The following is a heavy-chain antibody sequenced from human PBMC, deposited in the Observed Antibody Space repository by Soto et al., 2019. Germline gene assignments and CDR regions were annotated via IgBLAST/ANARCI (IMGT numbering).Heavy chain of an antibody. J-gene: IGHJ6*02. V-gene: IGHV4-59*08. D-gene: IGHD3-3*01. Sequence: PSETLSLTCTVSGGSISGYYWSWFRQPPGKRLEWIGYIYYTGSTNYSPSFQGHVTISADKSISTAYLQWSSLKASDTAMYYCARHPRVTIFGVAALYGMDVWGQGTTVTVSS. CDR3: ARHPRVTIFGVAALYGMDV. CDR2: IYYTGST. CDR1: GGSISGYY.